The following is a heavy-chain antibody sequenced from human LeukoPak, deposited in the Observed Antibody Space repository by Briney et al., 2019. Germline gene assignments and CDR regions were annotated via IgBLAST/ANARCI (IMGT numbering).Heavy chain of an antibody. Sequence: SETLSLTCTVSGGSISSYYWSWIRQPPGKGLEWIGYIYYSGSTNYNPSLKSRVAISVDSSKNQFSLKLSSVTAADTAVYYCARAHHDSSGYYYVRWFDPWGQGTLVTVSS. J-gene: IGHJ5*02. CDR1: GGSISSYY. D-gene: IGHD3-22*01. CDR3: ARAHHDSSGYYYVRWFDP. V-gene: IGHV4-59*01. CDR2: IYYSGST.